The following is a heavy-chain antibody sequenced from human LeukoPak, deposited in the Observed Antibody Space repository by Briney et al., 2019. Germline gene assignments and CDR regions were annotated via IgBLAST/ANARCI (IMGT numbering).Heavy chain of an antibody. J-gene: IGHJ4*02. V-gene: IGHV3-7*01. D-gene: IGHD6-13*01. CDR1: GFTFSTKW. Sequence: GSLRLSCAASGFTFSTKWMTWVRQAPGKGLEWVANIKPDGSEKFYVDSVKGRFTISRDDARNSLYLQMNSLRAEDMAVYYCARGGSTSSWFWNDWGQGTLVTVSS. CDR2: IKPDGSEK. CDR3: ARGGSTSSWFWND.